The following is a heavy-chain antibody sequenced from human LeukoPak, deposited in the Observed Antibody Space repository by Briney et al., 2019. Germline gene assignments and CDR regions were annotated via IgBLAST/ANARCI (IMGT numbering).Heavy chain of an antibody. CDR3: ARDRSYVGFDY. D-gene: IGHD4-23*01. J-gene: IGHJ4*02. CDR1: GFTFTDYT. CDR2: ISTSSNI. Sequence: GGSLRLSCAASGFTFTDYTINWVRQAPGKGLEWVSSISTSSNIYYADSVKGRFTVSRDNAKNSVYLQTNSLRAEDTAVYYCARDRSYVGFDYWGQATLVTVSS. V-gene: IGHV3-69-1*01.